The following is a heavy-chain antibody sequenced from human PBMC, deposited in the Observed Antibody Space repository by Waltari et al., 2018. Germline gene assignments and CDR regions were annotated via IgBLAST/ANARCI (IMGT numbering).Heavy chain of an antibody. CDR3: ARLGELCGGDCYSFYWYFDL. CDR2: IYYSGST. CDR1: GGSISSYY. V-gene: IGHV4-59*01. D-gene: IGHD2-21*02. J-gene: IGHJ2*01. Sequence: QVQLQESGPGLVQPSETLSLTCTVSGGSISSYYWSWIRQPPGQGLEWIGYIYYSGSTNNKPSLKSRVTISGYTSKNQFSLKLSSVTAADTAVYYCARLGELCGGDCYSFYWYFDLWGRGTLVTVSS.